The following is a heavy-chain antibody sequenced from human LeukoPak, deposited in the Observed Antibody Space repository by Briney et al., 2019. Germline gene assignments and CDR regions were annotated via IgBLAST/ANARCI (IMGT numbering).Heavy chain of an antibody. Sequence: GGSLRLSCVASGFTFSDYEMNWVRQAPGKGLEWVSYITSSGSTIYYADSVKGRFTISRDNTKKSLYLQMNSLRAEDTAVYYCARAPYYDFWSGYYTDMDVWGKGTTVTVSS. V-gene: IGHV3-48*03. D-gene: IGHD3-3*01. CDR2: ITSSGSTI. CDR3: ARAPYYDFWSGYYTDMDV. CDR1: GFTFSDYE. J-gene: IGHJ6*03.